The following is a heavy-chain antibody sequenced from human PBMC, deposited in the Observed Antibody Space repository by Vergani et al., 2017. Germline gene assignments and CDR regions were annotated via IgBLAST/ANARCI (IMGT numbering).Heavy chain of an antibody. CDR2: IGTAGDT. D-gene: IGHD4-17*01. Sequence: EVQLVESGGGLVPPGGSLRLSCAASGFTFSSYYMHWVRQATGKGLEWVSAIGTAGDTYYPGSVKGRFTISRENAKNSLYLQMNSLRAGDTAVYYCARGGYGDYGFDPWGQGTLVTGSS. V-gene: IGHV3-13*01. CDR3: ARGGYGDYGFDP. CDR1: GFTFSSYY. J-gene: IGHJ5*02.